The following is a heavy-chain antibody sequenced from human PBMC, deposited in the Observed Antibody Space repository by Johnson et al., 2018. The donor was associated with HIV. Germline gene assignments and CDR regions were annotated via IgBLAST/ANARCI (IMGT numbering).Heavy chain of an antibody. CDR2: ISYDGSNK. V-gene: IGHV3-30*18. Sequence: QVQLVESGGGVVQPGRSLRLSCAASGFTFSSYAMHWVRQAPGKGLEWVAVISYDGSNKYYAASVKGRFTISRDNSKNTLYLQMNSLRAEDTAVYSCAKSSPPGLAPLGGWGQGTLVTVSS. CDR1: GFTFSSYA. CDR3: AKSSPPGLAPLGG. J-gene: IGHJ3*01. D-gene: IGHD6-19*01.